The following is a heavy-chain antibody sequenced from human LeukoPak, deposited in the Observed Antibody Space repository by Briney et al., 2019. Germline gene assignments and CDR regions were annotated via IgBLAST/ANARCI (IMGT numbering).Heavy chain of an antibody. J-gene: IGHJ1*01. CDR1: GYSISSGYY. CDR2: IYHSGST. Sequence: SETLSLTCAVSGYSISSGYYWGWIRQPPGKGLEGFGIIYHSGSTYYNPSLKSRVTISVDTSKNQFSLKLSSVTAADTAVYYCARQPDGRPGYFQHWGQGTLVTVSS. V-gene: IGHV4-38-2*01. CDR3: ARQPDGRPGYFQH. D-gene: IGHD1-14*01.